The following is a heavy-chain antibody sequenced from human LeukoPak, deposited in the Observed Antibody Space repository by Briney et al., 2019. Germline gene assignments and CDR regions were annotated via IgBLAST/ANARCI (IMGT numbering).Heavy chain of an antibody. CDR2: IKQVGSQR. D-gene: IGHD6-6*01. Sequence: GGSLRLSCTASGFTFSDYWMTWVRQAPGKGPEWVANIKQVGSQRYYVDSVRGRFTISRDNAKNSLFLQMNGLRAEDTAVYYCARRGDSPSRRSPIDYWGQGTLVTVSS. J-gene: IGHJ4*02. CDR3: ARRGDSPSRRSPIDY. V-gene: IGHV3-7*01. CDR1: GFTFSDYW.